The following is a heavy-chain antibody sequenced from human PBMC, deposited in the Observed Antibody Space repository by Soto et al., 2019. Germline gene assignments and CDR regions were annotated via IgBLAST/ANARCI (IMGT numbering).Heavy chain of an antibody. V-gene: IGHV1-8*01. D-gene: IGHD3-10*01. CDR2: VNPNNGDT. Sequence: QVQLVQSGAELKKPGASVKVSCKASGYTFSNYDMNWVRQATGQGPEWIGWVNPNNGDTGYAQKFQGRVTLTTDTSTTTAYMELTSLRSEDTAIYYCEKVSRKGSAIDFDYWGQGTLITVSS. J-gene: IGHJ4*02. CDR1: GYTFSNYD. CDR3: EKVSRKGSAIDFDY.